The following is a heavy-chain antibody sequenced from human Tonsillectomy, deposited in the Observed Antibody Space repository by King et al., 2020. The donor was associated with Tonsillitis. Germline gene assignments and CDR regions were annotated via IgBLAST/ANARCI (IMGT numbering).Heavy chain of an antibody. Sequence: QLQESGPGLVKPSETLSLTCSVTGGSISSSGYYWGWIRQPPGKGLEWIGSIYYTGSTYYNPSLKSRVTISADTSNNQLSLNLSSVTATDATVYYCARQVGQHDQWYFALWGRGTLVTVSS. J-gene: IGHJ2*01. CDR3: ARQVGQHDQWYFAL. CDR1: GGSISSSGYY. CDR2: IYYTGST. D-gene: IGHD1-26*01. V-gene: IGHV4-39*01.